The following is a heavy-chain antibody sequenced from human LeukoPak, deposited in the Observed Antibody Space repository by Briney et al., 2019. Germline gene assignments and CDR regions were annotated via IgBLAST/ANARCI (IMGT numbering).Heavy chain of an antibody. V-gene: IGHV4-39*01. CDR1: GVSISTTSYY. Sequence: SETLSLTCTVSGVSISTTSYYWGWIRQTPGKGLEWIGSMLYRGSTYYSPSLRSRVIISVDASKNQFFLTLSPVTAADTAVYFCARQGGWGGALSFFDSWGQGTLITVSS. D-gene: IGHD3-16*01. J-gene: IGHJ4*02. CDR3: ARQGGWGGALSFFDS. CDR2: MLYRGST.